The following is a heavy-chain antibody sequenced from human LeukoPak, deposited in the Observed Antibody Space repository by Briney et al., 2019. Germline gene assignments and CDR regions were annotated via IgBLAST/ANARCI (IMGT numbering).Heavy chain of an antibody. J-gene: IGHJ4*02. CDR3: AKDANEDYDSSGYYKTHFDY. Sequence: AGGSLRLSCAASGFTFSSYAMSWVRQAPGKGLEWVSTISGTVSSTYSADSVKGRFTISRDNSKNTVYLQMNSLRAEDTAVYYCAKDANEDYDSSGYYKTHFDYWGQGTLVTVSS. CDR2: ISGTVSST. CDR1: GFTFSSYA. D-gene: IGHD3-22*01. V-gene: IGHV3-23*01.